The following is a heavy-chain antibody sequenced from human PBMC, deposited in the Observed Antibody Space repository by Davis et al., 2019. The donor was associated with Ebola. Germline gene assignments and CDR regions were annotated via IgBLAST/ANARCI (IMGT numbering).Heavy chain of an antibody. D-gene: IGHD2-15*01. CDR2: INPNSGGT. V-gene: IGHV1-2*06. CDR1: GYTFTGYY. Sequence: ASVKVSCKASGYTFTGYYMHWVRQAPGQGLEWMGRINPNSGGTNYAQKFQGRVTMTRDTSTSTVYMELSSLRSEDTAVYYCAREKVVVVVAATNDYYYYGMDVWGQGTTVTVSS. J-gene: IGHJ6*02. CDR3: AREKVVVVVAATNDYYYYGMDV.